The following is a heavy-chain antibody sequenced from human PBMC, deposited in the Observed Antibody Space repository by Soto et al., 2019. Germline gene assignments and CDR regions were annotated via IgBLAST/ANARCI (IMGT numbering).Heavy chain of an antibody. Sequence: SETLSLTCTVSRGYVNTFHWSWVRQPAGKGLEWIGRIFPNGNTDYSPSLKSRVTLSVDTSKNQFSLKLSSVTAADTAMYYCVRENYFDYWGQGTLVTVSS. V-gene: IGHV4-4*07. J-gene: IGHJ4*02. CDR1: RGYVNTFH. CDR3: VRENYFDY. CDR2: IFPNGNT.